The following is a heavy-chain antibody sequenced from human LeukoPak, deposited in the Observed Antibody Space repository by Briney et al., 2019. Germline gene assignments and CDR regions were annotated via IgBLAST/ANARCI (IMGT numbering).Heavy chain of an antibody. Sequence: GGSLRLSCAASGFTFSDHYMDWVRQAPGKGLEWVGRTRNKANGYTTEYAAPVKGRFTISRDDSKNSLYLQFNSLKIEDTAVYYCARVSGSWRGYFDYWGQGTLVTVSS. CDR1: GFTFSDHY. CDR3: ARVSGSWRGYFDY. CDR2: TRNKANGYTT. J-gene: IGHJ4*02. D-gene: IGHD1-26*01. V-gene: IGHV3-72*01.